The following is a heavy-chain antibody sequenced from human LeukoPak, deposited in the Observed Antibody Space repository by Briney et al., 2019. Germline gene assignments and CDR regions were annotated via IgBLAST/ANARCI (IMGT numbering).Heavy chain of an antibody. CDR2: ISGSGGST. V-gene: IGHV3-23*01. Sequence: PGGSLRLSCAASGFTLSSYAMSRVRQAPGKGLEWVSAISGSGGSTYYADSVKGRFTISRDNSKNTLYLQMNSLRAEDTAVYYCAKDRRRIAVAGISPFDYWGQGTLVTVSS. CDR3: AKDRRRIAVAGISPFDY. D-gene: IGHD6-19*01. CDR1: GFTLSSYA. J-gene: IGHJ4*02.